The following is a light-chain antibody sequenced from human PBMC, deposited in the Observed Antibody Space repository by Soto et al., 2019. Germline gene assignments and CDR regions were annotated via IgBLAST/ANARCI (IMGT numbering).Light chain of an antibody. CDR3: QRYYNYFWA. CDR2: DAS. J-gene: IGKJ1*01. V-gene: IGKV1-5*01. CDR1: QSISSC. Sequence: DIQMTQSPSTLSASVGDRVTISCRASQSISSCLAWYQHKPGKAPKLLIYDASSWAGGIPSRFSGSASGTDFTLTIGSLQPDDVATYYCQRYYNYFWAFGQGTKVDIK.